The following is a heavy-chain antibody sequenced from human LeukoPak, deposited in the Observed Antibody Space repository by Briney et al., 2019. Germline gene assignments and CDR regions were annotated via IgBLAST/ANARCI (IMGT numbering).Heavy chain of an antibody. CDR1: GDSISSYY. D-gene: IGHD5-18*01. CDR2: IYTSGST. V-gene: IGHV4-4*07. Sequence: SETLSLTCTVSGDSISSYYWSWIRQPAGKGLEWIGRIYTSGSTNYNPSLKSRVTMSVDTSKNQFSLKLSSVTAADTAVYYCARGRWGIQLWRFFDYWGQGTLVTVSS. J-gene: IGHJ4*02. CDR3: ARGRWGIQLWRFFDY.